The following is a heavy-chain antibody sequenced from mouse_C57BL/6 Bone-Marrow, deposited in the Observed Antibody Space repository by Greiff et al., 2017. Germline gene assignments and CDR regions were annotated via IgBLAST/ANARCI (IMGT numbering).Heavy chain of an antibody. J-gene: IGHJ4*01. CDR1: GYTFTSYW. CDR2: IHPSDSDT. V-gene: IGHV1-74*01. CDR3: AIYGAQATRDYAMDY. D-gene: IGHD3-2*02. Sequence: VQLQQPGAELVKPGASVKVSCKASGYTFTSYWMHWVKQRPGQGLEWIGRIHPSDSDTNYNQKFKGKATLTVDKSSSTAYMQLSSLTSEDSAVXYCAIYGAQATRDYAMDYWGQGTSVTVSS.